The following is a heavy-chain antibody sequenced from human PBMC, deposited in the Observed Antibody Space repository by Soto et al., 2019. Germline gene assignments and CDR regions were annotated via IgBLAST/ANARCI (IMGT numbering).Heavy chain of an antibody. CDR1: GYIFTAYS. D-gene: IGHD2-15*01. CDR3: AREENCSDGICYSEYFQR. V-gene: IGHV1-46*01. Sequence: ASVKVSCKASGYIFTAYSMHWVRQAPGQGLEWMGVVNPSGGSTNHAQKFQGRITMTRDTSTSTVYMDLSSLTSEDTAVYYCAREENCSDGICYSEYFQRWGQGTLVTVSS. J-gene: IGHJ1*01. CDR2: VNPSGGST.